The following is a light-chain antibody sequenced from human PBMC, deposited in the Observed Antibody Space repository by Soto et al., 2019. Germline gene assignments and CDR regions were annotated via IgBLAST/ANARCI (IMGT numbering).Light chain of an antibody. CDR3: SSYAGINTSPVV. J-gene: IGLJ2*01. V-gene: IGLV2-8*01. Sequence: QSVLTQPPSASGSPGQSVTISCTGTSSDVGGYNYVSWYQQHPGKAPKLMIYEVSKRPSGVPDRFSGSKSGNTASLTVSGLQAEDEADYYCSSYAGINTSPVVFGGGTKLTVL. CDR1: SSDVGGYNY. CDR2: EVS.